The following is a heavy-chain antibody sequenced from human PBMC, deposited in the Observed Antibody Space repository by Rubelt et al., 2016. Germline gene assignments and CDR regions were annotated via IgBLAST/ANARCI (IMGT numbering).Heavy chain of an antibody. V-gene: IGHV4-59*12. CDR3: AVYEGAYSPLRY. CDR1: GGSISSYY. J-gene: IGHJ4*02. D-gene: IGHD5/OR15-5a*01. CDR2: IYHSGST. Sequence: QVQLQESGPGLVKPSETLSLTCTVSGGSISSYYWSWIRQPPGKGLEWIGEIYHSGSTNYNPSLKSRVTISVDKSKNQFSLKLSSVTAADTAVYYCAVYEGAYSPLRYRGQGTLVTVSS.